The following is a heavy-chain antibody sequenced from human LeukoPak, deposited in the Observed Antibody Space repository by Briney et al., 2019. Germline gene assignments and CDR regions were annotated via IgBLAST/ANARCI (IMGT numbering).Heavy chain of an antibody. CDR3: ARDTDDSELPGAMDV. D-gene: IGHD1-26*01. V-gene: IGHV3-48*03. CDR1: GFTLSTYE. Sequence: GGSLRLSCAASGFTLSTYEINWVRQAPGKGLAWVSYISSSGANLKYADSVMGRFTISRDNAKNSLYLQMNSLRAEDTAVYFCARDTDDSELPGAMDVWGQGTTVTVSS. CDR2: ISSSGANL. J-gene: IGHJ6*02.